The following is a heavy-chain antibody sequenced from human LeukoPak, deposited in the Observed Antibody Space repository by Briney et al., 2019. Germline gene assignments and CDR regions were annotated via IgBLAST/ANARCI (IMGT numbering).Heavy chain of an antibody. J-gene: IGHJ4*02. CDR3: TRGRIVGGTGGGY. D-gene: IGHD1-26*01. CDR2: TNPNSGNT. V-gene: IGHV1-8*01. CDR1: GYTFTSYD. Sequence: ASVKLSCKASGYTFTSYDINWVRQATGQGLGWRGRTNPNSGNTGYPQKFQGRVTMTRNTSISTAYMELSSLRCEDTAVYYCTRGRIVGGTGGGYWGQGTLVTVSS.